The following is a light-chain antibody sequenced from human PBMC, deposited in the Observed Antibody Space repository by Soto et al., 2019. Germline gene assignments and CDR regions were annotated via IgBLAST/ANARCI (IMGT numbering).Light chain of an antibody. CDR3: QHYLYSHYT. CDR1: QSVRSN. V-gene: IGKV3-15*01. J-gene: IGKJ2*01. CDR2: GAS. Sequence: EIVMTQSPATLSVSPGERATLSCRASQSVRSNVAWYQQKPGQAPRLLIYGASTRATGIPARFSGSGSGTEFTLTISRLESEDFAVYYCQHYLYSHYTFGQGTKVDIK.